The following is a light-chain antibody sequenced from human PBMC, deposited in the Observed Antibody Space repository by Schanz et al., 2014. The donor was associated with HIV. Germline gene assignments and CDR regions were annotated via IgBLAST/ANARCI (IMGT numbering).Light chain of an antibody. CDR1: SSDVGDYNY. V-gene: IGLV2-11*01. J-gene: IGLJ1*01. CDR2: DVS. Sequence: QSVLTQPPSASGSPGQSVTISCTGTSSDVGDYNYVSWYQQHPGKAPKLMIYDVSKRPSGVPDRFSGSKSGNTASLTISGLQAEDEADYYCCSYAGSYPPLYVFGTGTKLTVL. CDR3: CSYAGSYPPLYV.